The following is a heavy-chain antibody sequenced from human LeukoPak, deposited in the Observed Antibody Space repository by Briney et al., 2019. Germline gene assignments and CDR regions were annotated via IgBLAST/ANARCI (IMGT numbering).Heavy chain of an antibody. J-gene: IGHJ3*02. CDR1: GGSMSYYY. CDR3: ARDVMTAMVRHNAFDI. CDR2: KYYDGNSGNT. V-gene: IGHV4-59*12. Sequence: SETLSLTCTVSGGSMSYYYWTWIRQTPGKGLEWIGYKYYDGNSGNTNYNPSLESRVTISVDTSKNHVSLNLTSVTAADTAVYYCARDVMTAMVRHNAFDIWGQGTMVTVSS. D-gene: IGHD5-18*01.